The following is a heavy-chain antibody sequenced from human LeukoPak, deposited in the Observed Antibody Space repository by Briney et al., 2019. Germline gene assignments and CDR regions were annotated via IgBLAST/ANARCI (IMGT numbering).Heavy chain of an antibody. CDR3: ASIVAVAGRDY. CDR1: GGSFSGYY. CDR2: INHSGST. Sequence: SETLSLTCAVYGGSFSGYYWSWIRQPPGKGLEWIGEINHSGSTNYNPSLKSRVTISVDTSKNQFSLKLSSVTAADMAVYYCASIVAVAGRDYWGQGTLVTVSS. D-gene: IGHD6-19*01. V-gene: IGHV4-34*01. J-gene: IGHJ4*02.